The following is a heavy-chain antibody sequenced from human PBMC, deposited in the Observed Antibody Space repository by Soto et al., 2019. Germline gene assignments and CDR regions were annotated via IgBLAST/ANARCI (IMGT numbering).Heavy chain of an antibody. V-gene: IGHV1-24*01. CDR2: FDPEDGET. D-gene: IGHD2-15*01. Sequence: ASVKVSCKVSGYTLTELSMHWVRQAPGKGLEWMGGFDPEDGETIYAQKFQGRVTMTKDTSTDTAYMELSSLRSEDTAVYYCATNYCSGGSCYGANYFDYWGQGTLVTVSS. CDR1: GYTLTELS. CDR3: ATNYCSGGSCYGANYFDY. J-gene: IGHJ4*02.